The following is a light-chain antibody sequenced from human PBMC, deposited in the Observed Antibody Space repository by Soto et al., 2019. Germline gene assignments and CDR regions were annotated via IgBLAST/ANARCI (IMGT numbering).Light chain of an antibody. J-gene: IGLJ1*01. CDR3: GSYTGSIYV. CDR2: EVS. CDR1: SSDVGGYEF. V-gene: IGLV2-14*01. Sequence: HSALTQPASVSGSPGQSITISCTGTSSDVGGYEFVSWYQQHPGKAPKLMIYEVSNRPSGVSSRFSGSKSGNTASLTISGLQAEDEADYYCGSYTGSIYVFGTGTKVTVL.